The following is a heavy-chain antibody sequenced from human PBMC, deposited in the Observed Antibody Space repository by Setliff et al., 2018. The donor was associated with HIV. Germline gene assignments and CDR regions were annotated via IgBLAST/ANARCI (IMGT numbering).Heavy chain of an antibody. D-gene: IGHD5-18*01. CDR1: GGSISSSTYY. CDR3: ARRDGYSYGFYFDY. CDR2: IYYSGGT. Sequence: SETLSLTCTVSGGSISSSTYYWGWIRQPPGKGLEWIGTIYYSGGTYYNPSLKSRLTISVDTSKNQFSLKLSSVTAADTTVYYCARRDGYSYGFYFDYWGQGTLVTVS. J-gene: IGHJ4*02. V-gene: IGHV4-39*01.